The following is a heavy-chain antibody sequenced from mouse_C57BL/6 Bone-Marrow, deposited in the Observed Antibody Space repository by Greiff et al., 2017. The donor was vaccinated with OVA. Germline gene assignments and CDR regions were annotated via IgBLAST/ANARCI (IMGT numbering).Heavy chain of an antibody. D-gene: IGHD1-1*01. J-gene: IGHJ3*01. CDR1: GYTFTSYG. CDR3: ARPYLYYCGRSWFAY. CDR2: IYPGSGNT. V-gene: IGHV1-81*01. Sequence: QVQLKQSGAELARPGASVKLSCKASGYTFTSYGISWVKQRTGQGLEWIGEIYPGSGNTYYNEKFKGKATLTADKSSSTAYMELRSLTSEDSAVYFCARPYLYYCGRSWFAYWGQGTLVTVSA.